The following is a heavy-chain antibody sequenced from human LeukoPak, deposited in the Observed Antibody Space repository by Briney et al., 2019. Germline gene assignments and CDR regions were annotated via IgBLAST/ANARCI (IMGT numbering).Heavy chain of an antibody. J-gene: IGHJ5*02. CDR2: ISSSGSTI. D-gene: IGHD3-22*01. CDR3: ARMVRITMIVVAVNWFDP. Sequence: GGSLRLSCAASGFTFSDYYMSWIRQAPGKGLEWVSYISSSGSTIYYADSVKGRFTISRDNVKNSLYLQMNSLRAEDTAVYYCARMVRITMIVVAVNWFDPWGQGTLVTVSS. CDR1: GFTFSDYY. V-gene: IGHV3-11*01.